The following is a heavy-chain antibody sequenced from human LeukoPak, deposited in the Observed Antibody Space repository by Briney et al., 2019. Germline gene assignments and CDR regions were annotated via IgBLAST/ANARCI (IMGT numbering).Heavy chain of an antibody. V-gene: IGHV3-23*01. J-gene: IGHJ3*02. CDR3: AKDHMLVVVLGAFDI. CDR2: ISGSGGST. CDR1: GFTFSSYV. D-gene: IGHD3-22*01. Sequence: GGSLRLSCAASGFTFSSYVMSWVRQAPGKGLEWVSAISGSGGSTYYADSVKGRFTISRDNSKNTLYLQMNSLRAEDTAVYYCAKDHMLVVVLGAFDIWGQGTMVTVSS.